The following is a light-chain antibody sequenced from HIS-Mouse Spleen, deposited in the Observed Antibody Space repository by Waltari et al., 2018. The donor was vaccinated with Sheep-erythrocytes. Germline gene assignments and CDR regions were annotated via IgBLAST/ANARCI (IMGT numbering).Light chain of an antibody. CDR1: SSDVGGYNY. V-gene: IGLV2-11*01. CDR3: CSYAGSYNHV. J-gene: IGLJ1*01. Sequence: QSALTQPASVSGSPGQSVTISCTGTSSDVGGYNYVSWYQQHPGKAPKLMIYDVSKRPSGVPDGFSGSQSGNTASLTISGLQAEDEADYYCCSYAGSYNHVFATGTKVTVL. CDR2: DVS.